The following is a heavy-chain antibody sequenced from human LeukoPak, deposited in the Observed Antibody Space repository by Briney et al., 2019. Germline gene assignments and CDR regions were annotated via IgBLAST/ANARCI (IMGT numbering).Heavy chain of an antibody. CDR2: INHSGST. CDR1: GGSISSSSYY. Sequence: SETLSLTCTVSGGSISSSSYYWGWIRQPPGKGLEWIGEINHSGSTNYNPSLKSRVTISVDTSKNQFSLKLSSVTAADTAVYYCAKVGPTVTTSGVEYYFDYWGQGTLVTVSS. D-gene: IGHD4-17*01. CDR3: AKVGPTVTTSGVEYYFDY. J-gene: IGHJ4*02. V-gene: IGHV4-39*07.